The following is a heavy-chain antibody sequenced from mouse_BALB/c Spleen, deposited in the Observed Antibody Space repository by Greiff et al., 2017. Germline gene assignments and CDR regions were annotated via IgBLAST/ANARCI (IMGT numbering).Heavy chain of an antibody. Sequence: VQLQQSGPELVRPGASVKISCKASGYTFTDYSMHWVKQSHGKGLEWIGVITPCNGETNFNQKFKGKATLNVDKSSNTAYMQLSRLTSEDSAVFDSGRYGDDEGVGDWGQGTPVTVSA. J-gene: IGHJ3*01. CDR3: GRYGDDEGVGD. CDR2: ITPCNGET. CDR1: GYTFTDYS. V-gene: IGHV1S46*01.